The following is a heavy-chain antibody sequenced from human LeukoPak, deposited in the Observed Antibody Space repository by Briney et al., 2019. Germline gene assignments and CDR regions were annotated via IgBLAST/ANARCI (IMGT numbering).Heavy chain of an antibody. V-gene: IGHV1-2*02. CDR1: GYTFTRYY. CDR2: INPNSGGT. Sequence: ASVKVSCKASGYTFTRYYMHWVRQAPGQGLEWMGWINPNSGGTKYAQKFQGRVTMTRDTSISTAYMELSRLRSDDTAVYYCARDLSRQACSSTSCLFNYYYGMDVWGQGTTVTVSS. J-gene: IGHJ6*02. D-gene: IGHD2-2*01. CDR3: ARDLSRQACSSTSCLFNYYYGMDV.